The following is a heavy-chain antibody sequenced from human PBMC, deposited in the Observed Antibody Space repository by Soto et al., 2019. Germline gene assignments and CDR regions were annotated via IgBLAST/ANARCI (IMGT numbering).Heavy chain of an antibody. D-gene: IGHD6-6*01. Sequence: SETLSLTCTVSGGSISSGDYYWSWIRQPPGKGLEWIGYIYYSGSTYYNPSLKSRVTISVDTSKNQFSLKLSSVTAADTAVYYCARDRREYSSSSRGNWFDPWGQGTLVTVSS. CDR2: IYYSGST. CDR3: ARDRREYSSSSRGNWFDP. J-gene: IGHJ5*02. CDR1: GGSISSGDYY. V-gene: IGHV4-30-4*01.